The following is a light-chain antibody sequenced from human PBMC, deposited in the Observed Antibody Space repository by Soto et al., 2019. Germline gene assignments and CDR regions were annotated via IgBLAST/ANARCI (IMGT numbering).Light chain of an antibody. J-gene: IGKJ1*01. CDR1: QEISNC. CDR3: QQYDHLPRT. Sequence: DIQMIQSPSSLAASVGDGVTISCQASQEISNCLNWYQQKPGKAPKLLIYDASNLERGVPSRFSGRGSGTDFTFTISSLQPEDFATYYCQQYDHLPRTFGRGTKVEIK. CDR2: DAS. V-gene: IGKV1-33*01.